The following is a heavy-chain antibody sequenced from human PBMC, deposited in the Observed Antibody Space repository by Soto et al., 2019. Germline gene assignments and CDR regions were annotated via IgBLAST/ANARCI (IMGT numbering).Heavy chain of an antibody. J-gene: IGHJ4*02. CDR2: IDSDGIAT. CDR1: VFTFSNYW. Sequence: PGGSLRLSCSSSVFTFSNYWMHWVRQAPGKGLVWVSEIDSDGIATNYVDSVRGRFTISRDNAKNTLYLQMNNLRVDDTAVYYCATLSAPTDYWGQGTLVTVSS. CDR3: ATLSAPTDY. D-gene: IGHD3-3*01. V-gene: IGHV3-74*01.